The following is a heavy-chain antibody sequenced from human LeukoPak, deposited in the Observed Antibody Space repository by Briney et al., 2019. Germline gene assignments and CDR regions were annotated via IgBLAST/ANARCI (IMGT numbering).Heavy chain of an antibody. J-gene: IGHJ6*03. CDR1: GFTFNSYS. CDR3: AKGGGYEAQYYYYYLDV. CDR2: ISGSNSYI. V-gene: IGHV3-21*01. Sequence: GGSLRPSCAASGFTFNSYSMNWVRQAPGKGLEWVSSISGSNSYIYYADSMKGRFTISRDNAKNSLYLQMKSLRAEDTAVYYCAKGGGYEAQYYYYYLDVWGKGTTVTISS. D-gene: IGHD5-12*01.